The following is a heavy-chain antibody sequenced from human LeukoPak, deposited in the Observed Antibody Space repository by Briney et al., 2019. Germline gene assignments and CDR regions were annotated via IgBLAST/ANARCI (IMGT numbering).Heavy chain of an antibody. V-gene: IGHV1-69*06. CDR2: IIPMFGTA. CDR1: RDTFISYA. Sequence: ASVKVSCKASRDTFISYAITWVRQAPGQGLEWMGGIIPMFGTANYAQKFQGRVTITADKSTSTAYMELSSLRSEDTAVYYCARDRRSSGLGFDPWGQGTLVTVSS. J-gene: IGHJ5*02. D-gene: IGHD6-19*01. CDR3: ARDRRSSGLGFDP.